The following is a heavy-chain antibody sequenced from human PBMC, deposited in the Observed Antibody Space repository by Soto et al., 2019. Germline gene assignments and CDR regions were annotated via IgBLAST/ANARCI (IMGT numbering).Heavy chain of an antibody. V-gene: IGHV3-48*02. CDR3: ARDEGFAVGY. D-gene: IGHD1-26*01. CDR2: ISSSSTI. Sequence: PGGSLRLSCSASGLTFSSYSMNWVRQAPGKGLEWVSYISSSSTIYYADSVKGRFTISRDNAKNSLYLQMNSLRDEDTAVYYCARDEGFAVGYWGQGTLVTVSS. J-gene: IGHJ4*02. CDR1: GLTFSSYS.